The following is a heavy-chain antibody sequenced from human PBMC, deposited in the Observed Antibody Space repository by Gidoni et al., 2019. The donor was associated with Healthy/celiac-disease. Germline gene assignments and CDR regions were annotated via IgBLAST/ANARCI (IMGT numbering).Heavy chain of an antibody. Sequence: QVQLQESGPGLVKPSQTLSLTCTVSGGSISSGSYYWSWIRQPAGKGLEWIGRIYTSGSTNYNPSLKSRVTISVDTSKNQFSLKLSSVTAADTAVYYCASRTEYYYDSSGHPADYYYMDVWGKGTTVTVSS. D-gene: IGHD3-22*01. CDR3: ASRTEYYYDSSGHPADYYYMDV. V-gene: IGHV4-61*02. J-gene: IGHJ6*03. CDR1: GGSISSGSYY. CDR2: IYTSGST.